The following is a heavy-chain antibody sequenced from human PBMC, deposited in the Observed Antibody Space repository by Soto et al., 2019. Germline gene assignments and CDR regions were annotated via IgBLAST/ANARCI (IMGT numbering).Heavy chain of an antibody. Sequence: GESLKISCKGSGYSFTSYWIGWVRQMPGKGLEWMGIIYPGDSDTRYSPSFQGQVTISADKSISTAYLQWSSLKASDTAMYYCARLAAPTIFGVVIISDYYYYMDVWGKGTTVTVSS. CDR3: ARLAAPTIFGVVIISDYYYYMDV. D-gene: IGHD3-3*01. V-gene: IGHV5-51*01. CDR1: GYSFTSYW. J-gene: IGHJ6*03. CDR2: IYPGDSDT.